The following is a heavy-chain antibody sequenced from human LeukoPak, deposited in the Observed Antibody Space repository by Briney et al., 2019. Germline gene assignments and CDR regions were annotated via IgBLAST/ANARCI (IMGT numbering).Heavy chain of an antibody. D-gene: IGHD3-22*01. CDR2: ISSSSSYI. Sequence: PGGSLRLSCAASGFTFSSYSMNWVRQAPGKVLEWVSSISSSSSYIYYADSVKGRFTISRDNAKKSLYLQMNSLRAEDTAVYYCARGDYYEHYFDYWGQGTLVTVSS. J-gene: IGHJ4*02. CDR1: GFTFSSYS. CDR3: ARGDYYEHYFDY. V-gene: IGHV3-21*01.